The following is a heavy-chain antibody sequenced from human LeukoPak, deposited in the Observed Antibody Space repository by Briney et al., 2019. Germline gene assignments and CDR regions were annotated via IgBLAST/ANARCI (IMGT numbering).Heavy chain of an antibody. V-gene: IGHV4-59*01. D-gene: IGHD1-1*01. CDR1: GGSISSYY. Sequence: PSETLSLTCTVSGGSISSYYWSWIRQPPGKGLEWIGYIYYSGSTNYNPSLKSRVTISVDTSKNQFSLKLSSVTAADTAVYYCARGDGTGSGLYWGQGTLVTVSS. J-gene: IGHJ4*02. CDR2: IYYSGST. CDR3: ARGDGTGSGLY.